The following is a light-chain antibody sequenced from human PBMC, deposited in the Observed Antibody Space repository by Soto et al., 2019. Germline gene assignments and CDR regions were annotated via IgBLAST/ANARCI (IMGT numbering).Light chain of an antibody. CDR3: QQANSFPLT. CDR2: DAS. Sequence: DIQMTQSPSSLSASVGDRVTITCRSSQTISTFLHWFRQKPGKAPNLLIYDASSLQSGVPSRFSGSGSGTDFTLTISSLQPEDFATYYCQQANSFPLTFGGGTKVDIK. V-gene: IGKV1-12*01. CDR1: QTISTF. J-gene: IGKJ4*01.